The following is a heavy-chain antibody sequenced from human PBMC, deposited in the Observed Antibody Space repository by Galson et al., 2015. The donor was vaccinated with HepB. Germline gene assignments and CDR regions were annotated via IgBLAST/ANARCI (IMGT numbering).Heavy chain of an antibody. Sequence: SLRLSCAASGFSFSTYWMTWVRQAPGKGLEWVANIKQDGGETYYLDSVKGRFTLSRDNAKSSVYLQRNSLRAEDTAVYYCARISPCWGQGTLVTVSS. CDR2: IKQDGGET. V-gene: IGHV3-7*03. CDR1: GFSFSTYW. J-gene: IGHJ4*02. CDR3: ARISPC. D-gene: IGHD3-3*02.